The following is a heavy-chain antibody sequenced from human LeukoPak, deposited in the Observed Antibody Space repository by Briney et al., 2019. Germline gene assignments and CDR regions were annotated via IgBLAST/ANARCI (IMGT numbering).Heavy chain of an antibody. D-gene: IGHD5-12*01. CDR3: ARVRGYSGYAFDY. CDR2: VEQDGTEK. J-gene: IGHJ4*02. CDR1: GFTFSAFR. V-gene: IGHV3-7*04. Sequence: PGGSLRLSCAASGFTFSAFRMSWVRQAPGKGLEWVASVEQDGTEKYYVDSVKGRFTISRDNAKNSLYLQMNSLRAEDTAIYYCARVRGYSGYAFDYWGQGTPVTVSS.